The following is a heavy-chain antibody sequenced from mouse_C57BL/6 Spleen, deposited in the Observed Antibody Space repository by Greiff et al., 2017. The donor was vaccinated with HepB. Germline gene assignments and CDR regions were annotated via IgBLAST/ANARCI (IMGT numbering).Heavy chain of an antibody. J-gene: IGHJ2*01. CDR1: GYTFTSYW. V-gene: IGHV1-50*01. CDR3: ARELYSNFVDY. CDR2: IDPSDSYT. D-gene: IGHD2-5*01. Sequence: QVQLQQPGAELVKPGASVKLSCKASGYTFTSYWMQWVKQRPGQGLEWIGEIDPSDSYTNYNQKFKGKATLTVDTSSSTAYMQLSSLTSEDSAVYYCARELYSNFVDYWGQGTTLTVSS.